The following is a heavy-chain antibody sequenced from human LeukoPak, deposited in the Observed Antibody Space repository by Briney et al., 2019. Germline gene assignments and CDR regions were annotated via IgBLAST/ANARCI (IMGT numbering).Heavy chain of an antibody. V-gene: IGHV1-69*04. J-gene: IGHJ4*02. Sequence: SVKVSGKASGGTFSSYAISWVRQAPGQGLEWMGRIIPILGIANYAQKFQGRVTITADKSTSTACMELSSLRSEDTAVYYCARVTPLDPSYFDYWGQGTLVTVSS. CDR3: ARVTPLDPSYFDY. CDR2: IIPILGIA. CDR1: GGTFSSYA.